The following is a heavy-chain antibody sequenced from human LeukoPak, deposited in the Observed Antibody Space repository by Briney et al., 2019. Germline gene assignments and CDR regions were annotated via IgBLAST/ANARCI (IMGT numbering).Heavy chain of an antibody. CDR1: GGSISSYY. D-gene: IGHD1-14*01. V-gene: IGHV4-4*07. CDR2: IYTRGST. CDR3: ARDRGEPLFDY. Sequence: AETLSLTCTVSGGSISSYYGSGIRQPAGRGLAWIGRIYTRGSTNSSPSPKSRVTMSVDTSKNQFSLQLSSVTAADTAVYYCARDRGEPLFDYWGQGTLVTVSS. J-gene: IGHJ4*02.